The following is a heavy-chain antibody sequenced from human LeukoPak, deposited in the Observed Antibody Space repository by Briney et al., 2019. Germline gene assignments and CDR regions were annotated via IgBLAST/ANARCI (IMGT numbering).Heavy chain of an antibody. Sequence: GGSLRLSCAASGFTVSSNYMSWVRQAPGKGLEWVANINQDGSEKYYVDSVKGRFTISRDNAKNLLYLQMNSLRAEDTAVYYCARRKVYCSSTSCYHEIYDYWGRGTLVTVSS. CDR3: ARRKVYCSSTSCYHEIYDY. CDR1: GFTVSSNY. CDR2: INQDGSEK. D-gene: IGHD2-2*01. V-gene: IGHV3-7*01. J-gene: IGHJ4*02.